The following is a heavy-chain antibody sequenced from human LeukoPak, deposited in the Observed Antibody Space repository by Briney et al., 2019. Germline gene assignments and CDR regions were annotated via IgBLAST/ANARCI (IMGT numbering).Heavy chain of an antibody. CDR3: ARAGEGYGYNWFDP. Sequence: SETLSLTCTVSGGSISSYYWSWIRQPPGKGLEWIGEINHSGSTNYNPSLKSRVTISVDTSKNQFSLKLSSVTAADTAVYYCARAGEGYGYNWFDPWGQGTLVTVSS. D-gene: IGHD2-15*01. V-gene: IGHV4-34*01. J-gene: IGHJ5*02. CDR2: INHSGST. CDR1: GGSISSYY.